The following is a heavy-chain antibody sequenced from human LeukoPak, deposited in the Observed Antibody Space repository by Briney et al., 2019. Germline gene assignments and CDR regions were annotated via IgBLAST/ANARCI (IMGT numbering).Heavy chain of an antibody. Sequence: GASLRLSCAASGFTFSNYAMSWVRQAPGKGLEWVSAILGSGGSTYYADSVKGRFTVSRDNSKSTLYLQMNSLRAEDTALYYCAKWGDYDVLTGYYVPDYWGQGTLVTISS. CDR3: AKWGDYDVLTGYYVPDY. CDR2: ILGSGGST. V-gene: IGHV3-23*01. CDR1: GFTFSNYA. J-gene: IGHJ4*02. D-gene: IGHD3-9*01.